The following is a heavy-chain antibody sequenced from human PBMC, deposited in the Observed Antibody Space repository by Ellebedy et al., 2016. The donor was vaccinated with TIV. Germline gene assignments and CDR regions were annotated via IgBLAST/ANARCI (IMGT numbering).Heavy chain of an antibody. CDR2: MSPNSGRT. V-gene: IGHV1-8*01. J-gene: IGHJ6*02. CDR3: TRGMIRGLYDMDV. Sequence: ASVKVSXKASGYTFTNHDINWVRQAAGQGLECMGWMSPNSGRTGYAQKFQGRVTMTSDTSMSTAYMELSSLRSEDTAVYYCTRGMIRGLYDMDVWGQGTTVTVSS. CDR1: GYTFTNHD. D-gene: IGHD3-16*01.